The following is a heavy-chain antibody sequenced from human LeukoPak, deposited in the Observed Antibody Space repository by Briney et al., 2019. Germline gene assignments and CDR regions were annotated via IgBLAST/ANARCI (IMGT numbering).Heavy chain of an antibody. CDR2: INPNNGGT. Sequence: ASVKVSCKSSGYTFTGYYRHWVRQAPGQGLEWVGCINPNNGGTNYAQKFQGRVIMTRDTSISTGYMELSRLRSDDTAVYYCARGNVLLWFGELLSNYWYFDLWGRGTLVTVSS. J-gene: IGHJ2*01. CDR3: ARGNVLLWFGELLSNYWYFDL. CDR1: GYTFTGYY. V-gene: IGHV1-2*02. D-gene: IGHD3-10*01.